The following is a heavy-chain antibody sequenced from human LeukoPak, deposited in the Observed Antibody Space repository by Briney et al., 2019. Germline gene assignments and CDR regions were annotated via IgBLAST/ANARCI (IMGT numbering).Heavy chain of an antibody. CDR2: IKQDGSEK. CDR3: ARISLHAFDI. V-gene: IGHV3-7*04. CDR1: GFTYSSYW. J-gene: IGHJ3*02. Sequence: GGSLTLSCVASGFTYSSYWMMWVRQAPGEGLVWVANIKQDGSEKYHMDSVKGRFTISRDNAKNSLYLQMNSLRAEDTAVYFCARISLHAFDIWGQGTMVTVSS.